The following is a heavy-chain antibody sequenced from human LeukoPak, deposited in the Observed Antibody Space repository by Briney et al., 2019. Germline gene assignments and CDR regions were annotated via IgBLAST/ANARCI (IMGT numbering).Heavy chain of an antibody. Sequence: PSEGLSLTCTVSGGSISSSSYYWGWIRQAPGKGLEWIGSINYSGNTYYNPCLKSRVTMSVDTSKSQFSLKLSSVTAADTAVYYCARSKVGCLQQDWGQGTLVSVSS. CDR2: INYSGNT. D-gene: IGHD1-1*01. CDR3: ARSKVGCLQQD. V-gene: IGHV4-39*01. J-gene: IGHJ4*02. CDR1: GGSISSSSYY.